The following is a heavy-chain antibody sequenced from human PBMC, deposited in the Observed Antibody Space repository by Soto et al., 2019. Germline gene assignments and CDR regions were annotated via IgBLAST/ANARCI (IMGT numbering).Heavy chain of an antibody. V-gene: IGHV3-23*01. D-gene: IGHD3-3*01. CDR2: ISNTGGTT. CDR3: AKDLGACGGRFDY. Sequence: EVQLLESGGGLEQPGGSLRLSCAASGFTFNNYAMNWVRQAPGKGLEWVSTISNTGGTTYYANSVKGRFTISRDNSKNTLYLQMTSLRAEDTAVYYCAKDLGACGGRFDYWGQGTLVTVSS. J-gene: IGHJ4*02. CDR1: GFTFNNYA.